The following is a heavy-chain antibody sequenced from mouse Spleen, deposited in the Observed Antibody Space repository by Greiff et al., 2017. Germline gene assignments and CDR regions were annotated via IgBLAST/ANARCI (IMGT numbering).Heavy chain of an antibody. Sequence: QVHVKQSGAELVRPGASVTLSCKASGYTFTDYEMHWVKQTPVHGLEWIGAIDPETGGTAYNQKFKGKAILTADKSSSTAYMELRSLTSEDSAVYYCTRERGLGGYFDYWGQGTTLTVSS. V-gene: IGHV1-15*01. D-gene: IGHD4-1*01. CDR2: IDPETGGT. CDR1: GYTFTDYE. J-gene: IGHJ2*01. CDR3: TRERGLGGYFDY.